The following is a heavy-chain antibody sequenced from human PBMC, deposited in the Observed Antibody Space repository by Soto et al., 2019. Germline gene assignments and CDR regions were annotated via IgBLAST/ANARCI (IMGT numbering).Heavy chain of an antibody. V-gene: IGHV1-8*02. CDR3: ARGSRWDDAFDI. CDR1: GYTFTAYY. CDR2: SNPNSGNT. D-gene: IGHD1-26*01. J-gene: IGHJ3*02. Sequence: QVQLVQSGAEVKTPGASVKVSCEASGYTFTAYYMHWVRQAPGQGLEWMGWSNPNSGNTGYAQKFQGRVTMTRNTSISTAYMELSSLRSEDTAVYYCARGSRWDDAFDIWGQGTMVTVSS.